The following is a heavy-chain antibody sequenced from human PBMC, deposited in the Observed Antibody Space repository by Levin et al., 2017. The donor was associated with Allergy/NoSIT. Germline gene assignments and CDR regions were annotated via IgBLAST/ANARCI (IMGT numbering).Heavy chain of an antibody. D-gene: IGHD4-11*01. Sequence: GGSLRLSCAASGFTFDDYAMHWVRQAPGKGLEWVSGISWNSGSIGYADSVKGRFTISRDNAKNSLYLQMNSLRAEDTALYYCAKEGPGYSNYASPRYYYYYYMDVWGKGTTVTVSS. CDR2: ISWNSGSI. V-gene: IGHV3-9*01. CDR1: GFTFDDYA. CDR3: AKEGPGYSNYASPRYYYYYYMDV. J-gene: IGHJ6*03.